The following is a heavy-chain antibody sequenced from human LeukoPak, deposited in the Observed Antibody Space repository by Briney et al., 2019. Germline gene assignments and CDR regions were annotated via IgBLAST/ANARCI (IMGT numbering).Heavy chain of an antibody. Sequence: ASVKVSCKASGYTFTGYYMHWVRQAPGQRLEWMGWINPNSGGTNYAQKFQGRVTMTRDTSISTAYMELSRLRSDDTAVYYCARLTKEPRAFDIWGQGTMVTVSS. CDR2: INPNSGGT. V-gene: IGHV1-2*02. D-gene: IGHD1-14*01. CDR1: GYTFTGYY. CDR3: ARLTKEPRAFDI. J-gene: IGHJ3*02.